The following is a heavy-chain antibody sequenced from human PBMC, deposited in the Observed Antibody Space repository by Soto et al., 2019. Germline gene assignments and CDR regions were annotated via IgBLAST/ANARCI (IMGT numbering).Heavy chain of an antibody. J-gene: IGHJ4*02. Sequence: QVQLVESGGGLVRPGGSLRLSCAASGFTFSDYYMSWIRQVPGKGLEWVAYISGTSDAIHYADSVKGRFTISRDNAKNPVYLQMNRLRAEDTAVYYCARVGVVTAAGRSDCWGQGTLVTVSS. D-gene: IGHD6-13*01. V-gene: IGHV3-11*04. CDR3: ARVGVVTAAGRSDC. CDR2: ISGTSDAI. CDR1: GFTFSDYY.